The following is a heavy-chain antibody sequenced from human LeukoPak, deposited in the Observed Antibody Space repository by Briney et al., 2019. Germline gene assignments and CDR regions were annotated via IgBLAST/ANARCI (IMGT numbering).Heavy chain of an antibody. V-gene: IGHV4-38-2*02. Sequence: PSETLSLTCTVSGYSISSGYYWGWIRQPPGKGLEWIGSIYHSGSTYYNPSLKSRVTISVDTSKNQFSLKLSSVTAADAAVYYCARESLWFGELLGPGGGYFDYWGQGTLVTVSS. CDR1: GYSISSGYY. D-gene: IGHD3-10*01. CDR3: ARESLWFGELLGPGGGYFDY. J-gene: IGHJ4*02. CDR2: IYHSGST.